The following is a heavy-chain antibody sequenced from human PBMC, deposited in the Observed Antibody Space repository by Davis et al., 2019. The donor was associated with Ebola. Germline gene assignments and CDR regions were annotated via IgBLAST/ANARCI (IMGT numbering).Heavy chain of an antibody. CDR1: GFTFSSYN. Sequence: GGSLRLSCAASGFTFSSYNMIWVRQAPGKGLEWVSVIYRDGRTYYADSVKGRFTISRDNSKNTVYLQTNSLRAEDTAVYYCARHVYGDFWYFDLWGRGTRVTVSS. CDR2: IYRDGRT. CDR3: ARHVYGDFWYFDL. V-gene: IGHV3-66*04. D-gene: IGHD4-17*01. J-gene: IGHJ2*01.